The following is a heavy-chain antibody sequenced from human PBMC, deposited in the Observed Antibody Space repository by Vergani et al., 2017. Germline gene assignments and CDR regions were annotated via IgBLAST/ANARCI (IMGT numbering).Heavy chain of an antibody. V-gene: IGHV1-46*01. CDR2: INPSGGST. J-gene: IGHJ4*02. D-gene: IGHD6-13*01. CDR1: GYTFTSYY. CDR3: ATEARGIAAADYFDY. Sequence: QVQLVQSGAEVKKPGASVKVSCKASGYTFTSYYMHWVRQAPGQGLEWMGIINPSGGSTSYAQKFQGRVAMTRDTSTSTVYMELSSLRSEDTAVYYCATEARGIAAADYFDYWGQGTLVTVSS.